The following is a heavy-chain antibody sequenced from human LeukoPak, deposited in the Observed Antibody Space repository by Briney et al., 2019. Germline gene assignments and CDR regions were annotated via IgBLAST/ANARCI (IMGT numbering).Heavy chain of an antibody. CDR1: GGSISSYY. V-gene: IGHV4-59*01. CDR3: ARADIVVVPAAGPAFDI. D-gene: IGHD2-2*01. CDR2: IYYSGST. J-gene: IGHJ3*02. Sequence: SETLPLTCTVSGGSISSYYWSWIRQPPGKGLEWIGYIYYSGSTNYNPSLKSRVTISVDTSKNQFSLKLSSVTAADTAVYYCARADIVVVPAAGPAFDIWGQGTMVAVSS.